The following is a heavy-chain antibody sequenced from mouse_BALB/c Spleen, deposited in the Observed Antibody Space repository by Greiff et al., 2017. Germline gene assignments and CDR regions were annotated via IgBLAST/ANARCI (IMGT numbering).Heavy chain of an antibody. J-gene: IGHJ3*01. D-gene: IGHD1-1*02. CDR1: GYTFTSYV. CDR3: AREEGGNQAWFAY. V-gene: IGHV1-14*01. Sequence: QLQQSGPELVKPGASVKMSCKASGYTFTSYVMHWVKQKPGQGLEWIGYINPYNDGTKYNEKFKGKATLTSDKSSSTAYMELSSLTSEDSAVYYCAREEGGNQAWFAYWGQGTLVTVSA. CDR2: INPYNDGT.